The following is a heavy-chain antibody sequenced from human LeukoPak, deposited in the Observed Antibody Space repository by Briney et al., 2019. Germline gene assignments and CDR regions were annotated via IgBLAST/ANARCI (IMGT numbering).Heavy chain of an antibody. J-gene: IGHJ5*02. V-gene: IGHV1-3*01. CDR3: ASLQDYYDSSGCGWFDP. Sequence: KFQGRVTITRDTSASTAYMELSSLRPEDTAVYYCASLQDYYDSSGCGWFDPWGQGTLVTVSS. D-gene: IGHD3-22*01.